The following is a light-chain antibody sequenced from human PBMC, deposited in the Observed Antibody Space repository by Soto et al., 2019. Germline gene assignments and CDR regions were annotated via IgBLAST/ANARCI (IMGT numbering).Light chain of an antibody. CDR3: QQYGSSPT. CDR1: QSVSSSY. J-gene: IGKJ5*01. CDR2: GAS. V-gene: IGKV3-20*01. Sequence: EIVLTQSPGTLSLSPGERATLSCRASQSVSSSYLAWYQQKPGQAPRLLIYGASSRDTGIPDRFSGSGSGTDFTLTISRLEPEDFAVYYCQQYGSSPTFGQGTRLEI.